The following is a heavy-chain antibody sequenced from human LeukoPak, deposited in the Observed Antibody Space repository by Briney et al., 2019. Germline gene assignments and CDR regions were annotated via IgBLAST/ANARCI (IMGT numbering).Heavy chain of an antibody. CDR2: INPSGGST. Sequence: GASVKVSCKASGYTFTSYYMHWVRQPPGQGLEWMGIINPSGGSTSYAQKFQGRVTMTRDTSTSTVYMELSSLRSEDTAVYYCARHIVVVPAAKNDAFYIWGQGTMVTVSS. D-gene: IGHD2-2*01. V-gene: IGHV1-46*01. J-gene: IGHJ3*02. CDR1: GYTFTSYY. CDR3: ARHIVVVPAAKNDAFYI.